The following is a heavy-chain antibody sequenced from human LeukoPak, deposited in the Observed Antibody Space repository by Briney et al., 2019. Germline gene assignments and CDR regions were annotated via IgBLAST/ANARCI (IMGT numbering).Heavy chain of an antibody. D-gene: IGHD3-10*01. J-gene: IGHJ3*02. CDR2: IYYSGST. CDR1: RGSINNYY. CDR3: ARRLRQKNRGGDAFGI. V-gene: IGHV4-59*08. Sequence: SETLSLTCTVSRGSINNYYWYWIRQPPGNGLEWIGYIYYSGSTNYNPSLQSRVTISIGTSKTQFSLKLSSVTAADTAVYYCARRLRQKNRGGDAFGIWGQRTVVTVSS.